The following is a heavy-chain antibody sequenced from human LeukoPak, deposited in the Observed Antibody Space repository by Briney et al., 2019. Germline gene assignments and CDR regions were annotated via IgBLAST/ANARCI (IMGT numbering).Heavy chain of an antibody. CDR1: GFTVSSNY. J-gene: IGHJ4*02. Sequence: PGGSLRLSCAASGFTVSSNYMNWVRQAPGKGLEWVSVIYSGDSTYYADSVRGRFIISRDNSKNTLYLQMNNLRVEDTAVYYCARGGQSYGSGSYYSYYFDSWGQGTLVTVSS. V-gene: IGHV3-53*01. CDR2: IYSGDST. D-gene: IGHD3-10*01. CDR3: ARGGQSYGSGSYYSYYFDS.